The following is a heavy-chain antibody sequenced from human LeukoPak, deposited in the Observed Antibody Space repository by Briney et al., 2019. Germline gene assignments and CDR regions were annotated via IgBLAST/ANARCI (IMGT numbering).Heavy chain of an antibody. J-gene: IGHJ5*02. Sequence: SETLSLTCTVSGGSISSYYWSWIRRPPGKGLEWIGYIYYSGSTNYNPSLKSRVTISVDTSKNQFSLKLSSVTAADTAVYYCARDWFEMAAAGSGGWFDPWGQGTLVTVSS. CDR3: ARDWFEMAAAGSGGWFDP. CDR2: IYYSGST. D-gene: IGHD6-13*01. CDR1: GGSISSYY. V-gene: IGHV4-59*01.